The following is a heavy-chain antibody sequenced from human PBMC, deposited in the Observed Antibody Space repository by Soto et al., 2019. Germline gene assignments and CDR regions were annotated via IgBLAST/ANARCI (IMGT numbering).Heavy chain of an antibody. D-gene: IGHD6-13*01. CDR2: MNPNTGST. V-gene: IGHV1-8*01. J-gene: IGHJ4*02. CDR1: GYTFNTYD. Sequence: QVQLVQSGAEVKKPGASVKVSCKDSGYTFNTYDIEWVRLATGQGLEWMGSMNPNTGSTDYAQKFQGRVTMTMNTSRSTAYLELSSLGSDDTAIYYCARTMGGIAAAGSVCWGQGTLVTVSA. CDR3: ARTMGGIAAAGSVC.